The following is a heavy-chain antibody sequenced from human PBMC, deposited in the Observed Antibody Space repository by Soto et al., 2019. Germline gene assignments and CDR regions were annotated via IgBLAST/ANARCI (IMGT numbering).Heavy chain of an antibody. CDR2: IFYSGTT. CDR1: GGSISSGGYY. V-gene: IGHV4-31*03. CDR3: ARSVDP. J-gene: IGHJ5*02. Sequence: QVQLQESGPGLVKPSQTLSLTCTVSGGSISSGGYYWSWIRQHPGKGLEWIGYIFYSGTTYYNPSLXSXXTISVDTSKNRFSLKLSSVTAADTAVYSCARSVDPWGPGTLVTVSS.